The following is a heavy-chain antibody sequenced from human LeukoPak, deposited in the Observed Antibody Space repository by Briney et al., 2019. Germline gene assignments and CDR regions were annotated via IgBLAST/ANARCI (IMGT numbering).Heavy chain of an antibody. CDR1: GFTFTSSA. Sequence: SVNVSCKASGFTFTSSAVQWVRQARGQGLEWMGWIFVGSGNTNYAQKFQERVTITRDMSTSTAYMELSSLRSEDTAVYYCAAGLRYFDWLPPLGYWGQGTLVTVSS. CDR2: IFVGSGNT. V-gene: IGHV1-58*01. CDR3: AAGLRYFDWLPPLGY. J-gene: IGHJ4*02. D-gene: IGHD3-9*01.